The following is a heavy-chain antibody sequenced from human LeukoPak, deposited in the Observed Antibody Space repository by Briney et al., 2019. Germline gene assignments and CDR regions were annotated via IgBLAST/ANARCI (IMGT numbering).Heavy chain of an antibody. CDR1: GFTFSSYA. J-gene: IGHJ6*02. CDR2: ISYDGSNK. D-gene: IGHD2-15*01. V-gene: IGHV3-30-3*01. Sequence: PGGSLRLSCAASGFTFSSYAMHWVRQAPGKGLEWVAVISYDGSNKYYADSVKGRFTISRDNSKNTLYLHMNSLRAEDTAVYYCARVGAPCSGGSCYRYYGMDVWGQGTTVTVSS. CDR3: ARVGAPCSGGSCYRYYGMDV.